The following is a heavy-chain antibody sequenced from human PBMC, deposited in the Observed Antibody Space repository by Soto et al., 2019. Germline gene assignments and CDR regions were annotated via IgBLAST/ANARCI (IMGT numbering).Heavy chain of an antibody. V-gene: IGHV3-30*18. CDR3: AKVVGDY. Sequence: QVQLVESGGGVVQPGRSLRLSCAASGFTFSSYGMHWVRQAPGKGLEWVAVISYDGSNKYYADSVKGRFTISRDNSKNTLYLQMNSLSAEDTAVYYCAKVVGDYWGQGTLVTVSS. CDR1: GFTFSSYG. CDR2: ISYDGSNK. J-gene: IGHJ4*02.